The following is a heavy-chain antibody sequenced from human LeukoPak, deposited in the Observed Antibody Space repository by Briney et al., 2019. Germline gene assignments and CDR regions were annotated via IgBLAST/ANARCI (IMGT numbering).Heavy chain of an antibody. J-gene: IGHJ4*02. CDR1: GFTFSSYG. V-gene: IGHV3-30*02. D-gene: IGHD2-8*02. CDR3: ARGGSWSWDN. Sequence: PGGSLRLSCAASGFTFSSYGMRWVRQAPGKGLEWVAFIRYDGSNKYYADSVKGRFTISRDNSKNTLYLQMNSLRADDTAVYYCARGGSWSWDNWGQGTLVTVSS. CDR2: IRYDGSNK.